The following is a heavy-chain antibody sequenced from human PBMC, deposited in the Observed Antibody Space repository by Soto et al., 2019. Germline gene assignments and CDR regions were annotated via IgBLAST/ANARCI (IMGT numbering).Heavy chain of an antibody. CDR1: GYTFTGYY. J-gene: IGHJ6*02. CDR2: INPNSGGT. CDR3: ARGHVLRFLEWLPTYGMDV. V-gene: IGHV1-2*04. Sequence: QVQLVQSGAEVKKPGASVKVSCKASGYTFTGYYMHWVRQAPGQGLEWMGWINPNSGGTNYAQKFQGWVTMTRDPSISTAYMELSRLRSDDTAVYYCARGHVLRFLEWLPTYGMDVWGQGTTVTVSS. D-gene: IGHD3-3*01.